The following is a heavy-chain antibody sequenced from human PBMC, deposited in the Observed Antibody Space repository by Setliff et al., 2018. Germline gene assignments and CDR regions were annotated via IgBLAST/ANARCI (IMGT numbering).Heavy chain of an antibody. V-gene: IGHV3-30*02. CDR2: IWYDGSNK. J-gene: IGHJ5*02. CDR3: ATDITMVRGASNWFDP. Sequence: PGGSLRLSCAASGFTFSSYGMHWVRQAPGKGLEWVAVIWYDGSNKYYADSVKGRFTISRDNSKNTLYLQMNSLRAEDTAVYYCATDITMVRGASNWFDPWGQGTLVTVSS. CDR1: GFTFSSYG. D-gene: IGHD3-10*01.